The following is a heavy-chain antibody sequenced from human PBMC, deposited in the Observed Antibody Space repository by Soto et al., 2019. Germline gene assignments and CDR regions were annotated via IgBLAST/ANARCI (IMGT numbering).Heavy chain of an antibody. D-gene: IGHD2-21*02. CDR3: ARALCGGDSWNYYYVMDL. CDR2: ISHSGSA. V-gene: IGHV4-59*01. Sequence: XETLYLPCTVAGASISNRCCKGIRQLPGSELEWIGYISHSGSANYNPSLKSRVTISIDASKNQFSLTVSSVTAADTAVYYGARALCGGDSWNYYYVMDLWGQGSTVTVSS. CDR1: GASISNRC. J-gene: IGHJ6*02.